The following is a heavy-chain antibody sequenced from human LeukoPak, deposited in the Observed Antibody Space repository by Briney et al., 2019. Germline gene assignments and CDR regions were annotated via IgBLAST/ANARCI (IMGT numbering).Heavy chain of an antibody. CDR2: ISYSGDT. J-gene: IGHJ4*02. CDR1: GASIISSRSY. Sequence: SETLSLTCSVSGASIISSRSYGGWIRQPPGKGLEWIGSISYSGDTYYNPSFKSRVTVSVDTSKNQFSLRLSSVTAADTAVYYCARVRGRDGYFDYWGQGTRVTVSA. D-gene: IGHD3-10*01. CDR3: ARVRGRDGYFDY. V-gene: IGHV4-39*07.